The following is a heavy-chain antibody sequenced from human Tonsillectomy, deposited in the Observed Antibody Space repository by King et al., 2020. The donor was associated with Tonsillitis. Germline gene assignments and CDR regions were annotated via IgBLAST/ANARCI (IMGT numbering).Heavy chain of an antibody. Sequence: VQLVESGAEVKKAGESLKMSCKGSGYEFTNYWIGWVRQMPGKGLEWMGVIYPADSDTRYSPSFQGQVTISADKSINTAYLQWSSLKASDTAIYYCARLFLNEYLQHWGQGTLVTVSS. V-gene: IGHV5-51*01. J-gene: IGHJ1*01. D-gene: IGHD3-3*01. CDR2: IYPADSDT. CDR3: ARLFLNEYLQH. CDR1: GYEFTNYW.